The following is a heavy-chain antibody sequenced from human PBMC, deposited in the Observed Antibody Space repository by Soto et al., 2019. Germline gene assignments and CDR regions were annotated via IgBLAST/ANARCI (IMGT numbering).Heavy chain of an antibody. J-gene: IGHJ1*01. Sequence: GGSLRLSCAASGFTVSSNYMSWVRQAPGKGLEWVSVISCCGGSTFYADSVKGRFSLARDDSKNTLSLQLNSLRVEDTAHYYCAKADGEQWLIPHLDNWGQGTQVTVSS. CDR1: GFTVSSNY. V-gene: IGHV3-53*01. CDR2: ISCCGGST. D-gene: IGHD6-19*01. CDR3: AKADGEQWLIPHLDN.